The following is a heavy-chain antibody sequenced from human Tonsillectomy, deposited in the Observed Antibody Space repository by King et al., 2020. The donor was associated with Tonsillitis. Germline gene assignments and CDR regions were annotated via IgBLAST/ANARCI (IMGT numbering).Heavy chain of an antibody. D-gene: IGHD4-23*01. J-gene: IGHJ4*02. CDR3: ARDVGGNSDY. V-gene: IGHV4-59*01. CDR2: IYYTGST. CDR1: GGFISSYF. Sequence: VQLQESGPGLVKPSETLSLTCSVSGGFISSYFWSWIRQPPGRGLEWIGYIYYTGSTKYNPSLKSRVTISVDSSKNQFSLRLSSVTAADTAVYYCARDVGGNSDYWGQGTLVTVSS.